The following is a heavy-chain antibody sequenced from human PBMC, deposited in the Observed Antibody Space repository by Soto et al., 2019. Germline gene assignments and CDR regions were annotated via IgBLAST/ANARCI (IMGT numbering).Heavy chain of an antibody. CDR3: ARVAVHRTYCYYYGMDV. CDR2: MNPNSGNT. Sequence: GASVKVSCKASGYTFTSYDINWVRQATGQGLEWMGWMNPNSGNTGYAQKFQGRVTMTRNTSISTAYMELSSLRSEDTAVYYCARVAVHRTYCYYYGMDVWGQGTTVTVSS. D-gene: IGHD3-10*01. J-gene: IGHJ6*02. V-gene: IGHV1-8*01. CDR1: GYTFTSYD.